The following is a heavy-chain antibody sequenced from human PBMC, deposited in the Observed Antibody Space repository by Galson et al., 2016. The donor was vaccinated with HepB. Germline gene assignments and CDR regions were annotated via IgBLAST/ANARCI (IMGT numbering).Heavy chain of an antibody. D-gene: IGHD2-8*01. CDR2: MNPNGGNT. Sequence: SVKVSCKASGYTFINYDISWVRQATGQGLEWMGWMNPNGGNTAYAQKFQGRVTLPRSTSTTTAYMELTNLSSEDTAVYYCARGLMLYGAGGYYFEYWGQGTPVTVSS. V-gene: IGHV1-8*01. J-gene: IGHJ4*02. CDR3: ARGLMLYGAGGYYFEY. CDR1: GYTFINYD.